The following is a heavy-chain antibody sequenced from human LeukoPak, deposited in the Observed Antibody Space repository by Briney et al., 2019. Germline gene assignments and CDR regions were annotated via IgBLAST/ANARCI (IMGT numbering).Heavy chain of an antibody. Sequence: PSETLSLTCSVSGGAISNFYWSWIRQSAGKGLKWIGQIYGSGGTNYNPSLKSRVTMSTDKSKNQISLRLTSVTAADTAVYYCARNRTSYYGEIPFDVWGQGTMVTVSS. CDR1: GGAISNFY. CDR2: IYGSGGT. CDR3: ARNRTSYYGEIPFDV. V-gene: IGHV4-4*07. D-gene: IGHD3/OR15-3a*01. J-gene: IGHJ3*01.